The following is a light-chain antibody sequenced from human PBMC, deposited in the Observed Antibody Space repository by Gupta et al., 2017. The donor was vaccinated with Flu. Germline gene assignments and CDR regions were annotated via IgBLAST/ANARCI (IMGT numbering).Light chain of an antibody. Sequence: PSSLSASVGDTVTITCRASQGIRDYLGWYQQKPGRAPKLLISATYNLQSGVPSRFSDTAAGTEFTLTISSLQAEDFATYYCLQQFSYPWTFGQGTKVDIK. V-gene: IGKV1-17*01. CDR2: ATY. CDR1: QGIRDY. CDR3: LQQFSYPWT. J-gene: IGKJ1*01.